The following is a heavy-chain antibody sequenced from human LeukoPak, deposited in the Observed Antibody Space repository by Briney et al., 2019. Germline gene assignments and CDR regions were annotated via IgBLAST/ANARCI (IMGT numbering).Heavy chain of an antibody. CDR3: ARPRAYYDFWSGYPYYYYMDV. D-gene: IGHD3-3*01. CDR1: GYSIGSGYY. V-gene: IGHV4-38-2*01. CDR2: IYHSGST. J-gene: IGHJ6*03. Sequence: PSETLSLTCAVSGYSIGSGYYWGWIRQPPGKGLEWIGSIYHSGSTYYNPSLKSRVTISVDTSKNQFSLKLSSVTAADTAVYYCARPRAYYDFWSGYPYYYYMDVWGKGTTVTVSS.